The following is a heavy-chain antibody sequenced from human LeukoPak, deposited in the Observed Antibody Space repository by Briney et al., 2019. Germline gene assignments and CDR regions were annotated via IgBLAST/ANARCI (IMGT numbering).Heavy chain of an antibody. CDR2: IYSGGST. CDR1: GSTVSNNY. J-gene: IGHJ4*02. V-gene: IGHV3-53*01. Sequence: GGSLRLSCAASGSTVSNNYMSWVRQAPGKGLEWVSVIYSGGSTYYADSVKGRFTISRDTSKNTLSLQMNSLRAEDAAVYYCASLSLGHYWGQGTLVTVSS. D-gene: IGHD6-6*01. CDR3: ASLSLGHY.